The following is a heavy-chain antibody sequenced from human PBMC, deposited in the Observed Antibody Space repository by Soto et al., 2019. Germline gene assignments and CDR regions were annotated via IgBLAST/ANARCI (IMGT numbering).Heavy chain of an antibody. CDR2: IYYNGVT. J-gene: IGHJ4*02. V-gene: IGHV4-59*04. CDR1: GGSISSYY. CDR3: GKVLVGATGHTDSDS. D-gene: IGHD2-15*01. Sequence: SETLSLTCTVSGGSISSYYWSWIRQPPGKGLEWIGYIYYNGVTYSNPSLKSRVTISRDTSKNQFSLKLTSVTAADTALYYCGKVLVGATGHTDSDSWGPGTLVTVSS.